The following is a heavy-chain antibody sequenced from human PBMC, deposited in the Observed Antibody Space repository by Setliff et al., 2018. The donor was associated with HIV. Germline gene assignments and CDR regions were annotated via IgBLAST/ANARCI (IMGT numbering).Heavy chain of an antibody. J-gene: IGHJ4*02. CDR1: GGSISSGSYY. CDR2: IYTSGST. D-gene: IGHD3-9*01. Sequence: SETLSLTCTVSGGSISSGSYYWSWIRQPAGKGLEWIGRIYTSGSTNYNPSLKSRVTISVDTSKNQFSLKVRSVTAADTAVYYCARGRDGAVTDYWDFDYWGQGTLVTVS. CDR3: ARGRDGAVTDYWDFDY. V-gene: IGHV4-61*02.